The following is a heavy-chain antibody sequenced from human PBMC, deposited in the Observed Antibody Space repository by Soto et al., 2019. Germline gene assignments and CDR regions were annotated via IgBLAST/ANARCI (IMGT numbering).Heavy chain of an antibody. Sequence: GGSLRLSCAASGFTISSYAMSWVRQAPGKGLEWVSAISGSGGSTYYADSVKGRFTISRDNSKNTLYLQMNSLRAEDTAVYYRAKGLIAVAGHYYYYYYMDVWGKGTTVNVSS. J-gene: IGHJ6*03. D-gene: IGHD6-19*01. CDR3: AKGLIAVAGHYYYYYYMDV. CDR2: ISGSGGST. CDR1: GFTISSYA. V-gene: IGHV3-23*01.